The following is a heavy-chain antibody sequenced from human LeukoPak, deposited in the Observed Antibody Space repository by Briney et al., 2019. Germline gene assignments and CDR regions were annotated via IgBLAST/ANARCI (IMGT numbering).Heavy chain of an antibody. J-gene: IGHJ4*02. CDR2: ISGSGGTT. CDR1: GFTFSSYA. Sequence: GGSLRLSCAASGFTFSSYAMSWVRQAPGKGLEWVSLISGSGGTTYYADSVKGRFTISRDNSKNTLYLQMNSLRADDTAVYYCAKDPFRINMIIALDYWGQGTLVTVSS. D-gene: IGHD3-22*01. V-gene: IGHV3-23*01. CDR3: AKDPFRINMIIALDY.